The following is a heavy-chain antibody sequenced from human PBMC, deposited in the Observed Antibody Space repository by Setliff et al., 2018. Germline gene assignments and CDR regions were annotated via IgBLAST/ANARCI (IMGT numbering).Heavy chain of an antibody. V-gene: IGHV3-30-3*01. J-gene: IGHJ4*02. CDR2: ISYDGSNK. D-gene: IGHD1-20*01. CDR3: ARARQYNWNDVSFDY. CDR1: GFTFSSYW. Sequence: GGSLRLSCAASGFTFSSYWMSWVRQAPGKGLEWVAVISYDGSNKYYAESVKGRFTISRDNSKNTLYLQMNSLRAEDTAVYYCARARQYNWNDVSFDYWGQGTLVTVSS.